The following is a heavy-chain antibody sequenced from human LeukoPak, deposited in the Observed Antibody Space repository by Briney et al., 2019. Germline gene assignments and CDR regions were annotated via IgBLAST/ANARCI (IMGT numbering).Heavy chain of an antibody. V-gene: IGHV1-69*13. CDR2: IIPIFGTA. D-gene: IGHD6-13*01. Sequence: SVKVSCKASGGTFSSYAISWVRQAPGQGLEWMGGIIPIFGTANYAQKFQGRVTITADESTSTAYMELSSLRSENTAVYYCARDPPGYPLEVYFDYWGQGTLVTVSS. J-gene: IGHJ4*02. CDR1: GGTFSSYA. CDR3: ARDPPGYPLEVYFDY.